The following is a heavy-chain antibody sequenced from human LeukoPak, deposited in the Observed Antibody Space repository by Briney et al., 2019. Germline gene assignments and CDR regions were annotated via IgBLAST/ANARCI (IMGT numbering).Heavy chain of an antibody. J-gene: IGHJ6*03. CDR2: IYYSGST. CDR1: GGSISSINYH. Sequence: PSETLSLTCTVSGGSISSINYHWGWIRQPPGKGLEWIGSIYYSGSTYYNPSLKSRVTISVDTSKNQFSLKLSSVTAADTAVYYCARSVEGYCSGGSCYSYYYYMDVWGKGTTVTISS. CDR3: ARSVEGYCSGGSCYSYYYYMDV. V-gene: IGHV4-39*07. D-gene: IGHD2-15*01.